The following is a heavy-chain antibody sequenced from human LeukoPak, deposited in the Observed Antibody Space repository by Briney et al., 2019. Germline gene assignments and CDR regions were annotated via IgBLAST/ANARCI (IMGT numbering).Heavy chain of an antibody. V-gene: IGHV3-7*01. D-gene: IGHD4-17*01. J-gene: IGHJ4*02. Sequence: PGGSLRLSCAASGFTFSCYWRSWARQAPGKGLEWLANIKEDGSDYSYVDDGKGGFTRSRDKARNLLVLEMNSLRGDDSAVYYSASHPRLYGDYDGYWGQGTLVTVSS. CDR2: IKEDGSDY. CDR3: ASHPRLYGDYDGY. CDR1: GFTFSCYW.